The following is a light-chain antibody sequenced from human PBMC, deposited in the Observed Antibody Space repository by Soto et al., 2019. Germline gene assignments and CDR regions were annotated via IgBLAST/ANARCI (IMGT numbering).Light chain of an antibody. J-gene: IGLJ3*02. Sequence: QSALTQPASVSGSPGQSITISCTGTSSDVGGYNYVSWYQQHPGKAPKLMIYEVSNRPSGVSNRFSGSKSGNTASLTISGLQAXXXADYYCSSYTSSSTRVFGGGTKVTVL. V-gene: IGLV2-14*01. CDR1: SSDVGGYNY. CDR3: SSYTSSSTRV. CDR2: EVS.